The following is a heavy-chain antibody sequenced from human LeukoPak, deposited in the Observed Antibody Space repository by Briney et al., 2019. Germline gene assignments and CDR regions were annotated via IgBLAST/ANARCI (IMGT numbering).Heavy chain of an antibody. CDR2: INHSGST. V-gene: IGHV4-34*01. CDR1: GGSFSGYY. CDR3: ASASGYSSGWYLGNWFDP. D-gene: IGHD6-19*01. J-gene: IGHJ5*02. Sequence: SETLSLTCAVYGGSFSGYYWSWIRQPPGKGLEWIGEINHSGSTNYNPSLKSRVTISVDTSKNQFSLKLSSVTAADTAVYYCASASGYSSGWYLGNWFDPWGQGTLVTVSS.